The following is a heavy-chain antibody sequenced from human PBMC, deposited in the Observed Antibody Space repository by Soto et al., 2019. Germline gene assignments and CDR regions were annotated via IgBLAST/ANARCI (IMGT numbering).Heavy chain of an antibody. Sequence: SVKVSCKASGGTFSSYAISWVRQAPGQGLEWMGGIIPIFGTANYAQKFQGRVTITADESTSTAYMELSSLRSEDTAVYYCASLERGDGYNYPLGYWGQGTLVTVSS. CDR3: ASLERGDGYNYPLGY. CDR1: GGTFSSYA. D-gene: IGHD5-12*01. CDR2: IIPIFGTA. J-gene: IGHJ4*02. V-gene: IGHV1-69*13.